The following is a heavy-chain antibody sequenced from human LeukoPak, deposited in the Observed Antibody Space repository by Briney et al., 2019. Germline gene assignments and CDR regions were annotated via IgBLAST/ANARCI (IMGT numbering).Heavy chain of an antibody. CDR3: ARLGGDGYNPNWFDP. D-gene: IGHD5-24*01. J-gene: IGHJ5*02. V-gene: IGHV4-34*01. CDR2: INHSGST. CDR1: GGSFSGYY. Sequence: PSETLSLTCAVYGGSFSGYYWSWIRQPPGKGLEWIGEINHSGSTNYNPSLKSRVTISVDTSKNQFSLKLSSVTAADTAVYYCARLGGDGYNPNWFDPWGQGTLVTVSS.